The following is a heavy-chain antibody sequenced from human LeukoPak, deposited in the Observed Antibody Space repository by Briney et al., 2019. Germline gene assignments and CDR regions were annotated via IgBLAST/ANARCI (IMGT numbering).Heavy chain of an antibody. CDR3: ARGDRIPYLYYDYVWGSYRHKYYFDY. V-gene: IGHV1-8*02. J-gene: IGHJ4*02. D-gene: IGHD3-16*02. Sequence: ASVKVSCKASGYTFTSYDINWVRQATGQGLEWMGWMSPSSGNTGSAQKFQGRVTMTRDTSISTAYMELSRLRSDDTAVYYCARGDRIPYLYYDYVWGSYRHKYYFDYWGQGTLVTVSS. CDR2: MSPSSGNT. CDR1: GYTFTSYD.